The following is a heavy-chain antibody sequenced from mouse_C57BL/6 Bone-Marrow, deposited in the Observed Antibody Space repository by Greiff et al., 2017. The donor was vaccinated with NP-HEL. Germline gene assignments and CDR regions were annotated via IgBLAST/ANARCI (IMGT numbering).Heavy chain of an antibody. J-gene: IGHJ3*01. CDR1: GYAFSSSW. Sequence: QVQPQQSGPELVKPGASVKISCKASGYAFSSSWMNWVKQRPGKGLEWIGRIYPGDGDTNYNGKFKGKATLTADKSSSTAYMQLSSLTSEDSAVYFCAPYYGYELAYWGQGTLVTVSA. D-gene: IGHD2-9*01. CDR2: IYPGDGDT. V-gene: IGHV1-82*01. CDR3: APYYGYELAY.